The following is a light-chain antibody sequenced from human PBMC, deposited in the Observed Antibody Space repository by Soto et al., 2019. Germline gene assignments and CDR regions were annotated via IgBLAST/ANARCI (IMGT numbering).Light chain of an antibody. V-gene: IGKV3-20*01. J-gene: IGKJ2*01. CDR1: QTVSSTS. CDR3: EHYGGSPYT. Sequence: EIVLTQSPGTLPLSPGETATLSCRASQTVSSTSLAWYQQKPGQDPRLLIFGASSRPAGIPDWFSGSGSGTYFTLTISRLEPEDLAVYFCEHYGGSPYTFGPGTKLEIK. CDR2: GAS.